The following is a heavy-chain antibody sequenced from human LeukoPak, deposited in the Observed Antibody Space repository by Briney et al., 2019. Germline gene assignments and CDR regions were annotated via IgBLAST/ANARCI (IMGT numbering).Heavy chain of an antibody. CDR3: ARLYYYDTSGQAY. CDR1: GGSFSGYY. Sequence: SETLSLPCDVYGGSFSGYYWSWIRQPPGKGLEWIGEINHSGSTNYNPSLKSRVTISVDTSKNQFSLKLSSVTAADTAVYYCARLYYYDTSGQAYWGQGTLVIVSS. D-gene: IGHD3-22*01. V-gene: IGHV4-34*01. CDR2: INHSGST. J-gene: IGHJ4*02.